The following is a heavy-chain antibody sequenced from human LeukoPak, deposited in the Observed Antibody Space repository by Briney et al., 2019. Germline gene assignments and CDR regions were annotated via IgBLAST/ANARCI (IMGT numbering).Heavy chain of an antibody. J-gene: IGHJ4*02. CDR3: ARLPLYSSGWLVDY. Sequence: PSEPLSLTYTVSGGSLSSYFWTWIRQPPGKGLEWIGYIYYSGSTNYNPSLKSRVTISVDTSKNQFSLNLSSVTAADTAVYYCARLPLYSSGWLVDYWGQGTLVTVSS. CDR2: IYYSGST. V-gene: IGHV4-59*08. CDR1: GGSLSSYF. D-gene: IGHD6-19*01.